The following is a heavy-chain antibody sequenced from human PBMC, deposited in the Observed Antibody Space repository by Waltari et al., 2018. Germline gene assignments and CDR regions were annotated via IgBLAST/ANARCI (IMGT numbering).Heavy chain of an antibody. J-gene: IGHJ4*02. Sequence: EVQLVQSGAEVKKPGESLKISCKGSGYMFNMYWIGWVRQMPGKGLEGMGSIYPRDSDTRYSPSFQGQVTISADKSISTAYLQWSSLKASDTAMYYCARLTSVQPQYFDYWGQGTPVTVSS. D-gene: IGHD4-17*01. V-gene: IGHV5-51*03. CDR2: IYPRDSDT. CDR3: ARLTSVQPQYFDY. CDR1: GYMFNMYW.